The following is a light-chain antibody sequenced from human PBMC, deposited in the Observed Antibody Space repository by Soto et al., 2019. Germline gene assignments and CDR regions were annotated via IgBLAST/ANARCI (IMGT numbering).Light chain of an antibody. CDR2: KVS. V-gene: IGKV2-30*02. CDR3: MQGTHWPSYT. CDR1: QSLVHSDGNTY. Sequence: DVVMTQSPLSLPVTLGQPASISCRSSQSLVHSDGNTYLNWCHQRPGQSPRRLIFKVSNRDSGGPERFSGSGSDTDFTLKISGVEDADVGVYYCMQGTHWPSYTFGQGTKLEIK. J-gene: IGKJ2*01.